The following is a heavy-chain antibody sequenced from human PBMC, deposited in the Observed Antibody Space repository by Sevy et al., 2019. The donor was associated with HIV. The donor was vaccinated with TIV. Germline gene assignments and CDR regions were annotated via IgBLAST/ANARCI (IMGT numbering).Heavy chain of an antibody. J-gene: IGHJ6*02. Sequence: ASVKVSCKASGYTFTRYGISWVRQAPGQGLEWMGWSSAYNGTTNYAQKLQGRVTMTTDTSTSTAYMELRRLRSDDTAAYYCARDRNNYDSSGYPKGIDVWGHGTTVTVSS. CDR2: SSAYNGTT. CDR1: GYTFTRYG. V-gene: IGHV1-18*01. D-gene: IGHD3-22*01. CDR3: ARDRNNYDSSGYPKGIDV.